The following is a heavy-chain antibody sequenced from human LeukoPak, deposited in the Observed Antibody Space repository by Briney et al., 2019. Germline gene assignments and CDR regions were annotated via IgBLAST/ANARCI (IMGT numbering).Heavy chain of an antibody. V-gene: IGHV3-21*01. J-gene: IGHJ5*02. Sequence: GGSLGLSCAASGFTFSSYSMNWVRQAPGKGLEWVSSISSSSSYIYYADSVKGRFTISRDNAKNSLYLQMNSLRAEDTAVYYCARGYYYDSSGYPNWFDPWGQGTLVTVSS. D-gene: IGHD3-22*01. CDR1: GFTFSSYS. CDR3: ARGYYYDSSGYPNWFDP. CDR2: ISSSSSYI.